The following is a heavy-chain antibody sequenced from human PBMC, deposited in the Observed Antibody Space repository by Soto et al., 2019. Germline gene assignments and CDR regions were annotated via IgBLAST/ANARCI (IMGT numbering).Heavy chain of an antibody. V-gene: IGHV4-39*01. CDR2: VYYRGRS. CDR3: VSQRTTVITQVYFDY. Sequence: SETLSLTCTVSGGSVTNSSYYWGWIRQSPGKGLEWIGSVYYRGRSYSKSSVKSRVTISVDTSKNQFSLNLNSVTASDTAVYFCVSQRTTVITQVYFDYWGPGALVTVSS. CDR1: GGSVTNSSYY. D-gene: IGHD4-4*01. J-gene: IGHJ4*02.